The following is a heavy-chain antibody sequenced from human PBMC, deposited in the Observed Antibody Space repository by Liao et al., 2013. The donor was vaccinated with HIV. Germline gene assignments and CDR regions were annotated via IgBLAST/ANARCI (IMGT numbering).Heavy chain of an antibody. CDR3: ARDIGAGYFDL. Sequence: QVHLQESGPGLVKPSETLSLTCTVSGGSINNYFWGWVRQPVGKGLEWIGRIYSPGTTNYNTSLSSRIVIAVDTSKNQFSLRLKSVTAADTAVYYCARDIGAGYFDLWGRGTLVSVSS. CDR1: GGSINNYF. V-gene: IGHV4-4*07. CDR2: IYSPGTT. J-gene: IGHJ2*01.